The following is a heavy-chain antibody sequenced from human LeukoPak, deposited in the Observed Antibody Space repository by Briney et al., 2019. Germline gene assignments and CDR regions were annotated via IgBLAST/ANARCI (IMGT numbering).Heavy chain of an antibody. CDR1: GFTFSSYW. J-gene: IGHJ4*02. V-gene: IGHV3-7*01. CDR2: IRQDGSEK. CDR3: ASGFGCDCSSTSCYYFDY. Sequence: PGGTLRLSCAASGFTFSSYWMSRGRRAPGPEREGGANIRQDGSEKYYVDSVKGRFTISRDKAKNSLYLQMNSLRTEDTTVYYGASGFGCDCSSTSCYYFDYWGQGTLVTVSS. D-gene: IGHD2-2*01.